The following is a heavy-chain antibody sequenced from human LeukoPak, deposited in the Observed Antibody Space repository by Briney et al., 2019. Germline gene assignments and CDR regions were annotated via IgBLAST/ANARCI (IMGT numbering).Heavy chain of an antibody. CDR1: GFTFSSYG. D-gene: IGHD2-2*01. CDR2: ISYDGSNK. V-gene: IGHV3-30*18. Sequence: GGSLRLSCAASGFTFSSYGMHWVRQAPGKGLEWVAVISYDGSNKYYADSVKGRFTISRDNSKNTLYLQMNSLRAEDTAVYYCAKGLEFLYQLLTPFFDYWGQGTLVTVSS. CDR3: AKGLEFLYQLLTPFFDY. J-gene: IGHJ4*02.